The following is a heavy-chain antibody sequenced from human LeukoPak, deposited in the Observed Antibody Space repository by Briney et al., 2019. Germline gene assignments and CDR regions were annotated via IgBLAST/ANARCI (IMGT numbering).Heavy chain of an antibody. CDR2: ISSSGSTI. Sequence: PGGSLRLSCGASGFTFSSYGMNWVRQAPGKGLEWVSYISSSGSTIYYADSVKGRFAISRDNAKNSLYLQMNSLRAEDTAVYYCAELGITMIGGVWGKGTTVTISS. CDR3: AELGITMIGGV. CDR1: GFTFSSYG. V-gene: IGHV3-48*04. J-gene: IGHJ6*04. D-gene: IGHD3-10*02.